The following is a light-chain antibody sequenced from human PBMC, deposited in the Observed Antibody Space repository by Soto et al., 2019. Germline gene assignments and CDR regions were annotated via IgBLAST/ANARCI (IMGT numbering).Light chain of an antibody. Sequence: QSVLTQSPSAFGTPGQRVTISCSGSSSNVGRNGVNWYQQLPGTAPKLLIHSDNQRPSGVPDRFSGSKSGTSASLAISGLQSEDEADYYCAPWDDSLDGPVFGGGTKLTVL. CDR2: SDN. V-gene: IGLV1-44*01. CDR1: SSNVGRNG. J-gene: IGLJ3*02. CDR3: APWDDSLDGPV.